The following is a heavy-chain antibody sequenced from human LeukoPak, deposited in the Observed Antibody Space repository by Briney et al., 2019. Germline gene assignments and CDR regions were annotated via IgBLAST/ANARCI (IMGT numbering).Heavy chain of an antibody. J-gene: IGHJ4*01. Sequence: GGSLRLSCADSGFAFSSYALAWVRQAPGKGLEWVSAVTGRGVATHYADSVKGRFTISRDNSKKTMYLQMNSLRAEDAAIYYCASDPNGDYVGALGFWGRGTLVTVSS. CDR1: GFAFSSYA. D-gene: IGHD4-17*01. CDR2: VTGRGVAT. V-gene: IGHV3-23*01. CDR3: ASDPNGDYVGALGF.